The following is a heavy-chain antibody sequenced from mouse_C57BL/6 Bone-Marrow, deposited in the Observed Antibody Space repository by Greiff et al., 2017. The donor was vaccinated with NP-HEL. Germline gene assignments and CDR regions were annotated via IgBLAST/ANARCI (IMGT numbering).Heavy chain of an antibody. J-gene: IGHJ3*01. CDR2: IDPSDSYT. V-gene: IGHV1-50*01. CDR1: GYTFTSYW. Sequence: QVQLQQSGPELVKPGASVKLSCKASGYTFTSYWMQWVKQRPGQGLEWIGEIDPSDSYTNYNQKFKGKATLTVDTSSSTAYMQLSSLTSEDSAVYYCAREDYYGSLFAYWGQGTLVTVSA. D-gene: IGHD1-1*01. CDR3: AREDYYGSLFAY.